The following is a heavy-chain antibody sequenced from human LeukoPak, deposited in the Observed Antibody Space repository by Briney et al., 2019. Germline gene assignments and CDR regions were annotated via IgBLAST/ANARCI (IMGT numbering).Heavy chain of an antibody. CDR3: AKGGPYSGSYGLDY. V-gene: IGHV3-74*01. CDR2: INNDGSST. Sequence: PGGSLRLSCAASGLXFSSYWMHWVRQAPGKGLVWGSSINNDGSSTRYADSVKGRFTISRDNAKNTLYLQMNSLRPEDTAVYHCAKGGPYSGSYGLDYWGQGTLVTVSS. D-gene: IGHD1-26*01. CDR1: GLXFSSYW. J-gene: IGHJ4*02.